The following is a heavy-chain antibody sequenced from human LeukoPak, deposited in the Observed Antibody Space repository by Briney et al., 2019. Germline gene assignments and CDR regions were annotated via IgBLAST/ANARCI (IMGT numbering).Heavy chain of an antibody. CDR2: ISYSGGT. D-gene: IGHD4-17*01. CDR3: ARLLNNDNAGDPDTFDM. J-gene: IGHJ3*02. CDR1: GGSISRHY. Sequence: SETLSLTCSASGGSISRHYWSWIRQPPGKGPEWIAYISYSGGTRYNPSFQSRVTISLDTSKTHFSLKLTSVTAADTAMYYCARLLNNDNAGDPDTFDMWGPGTMVTVSS. V-gene: IGHV4-59*08.